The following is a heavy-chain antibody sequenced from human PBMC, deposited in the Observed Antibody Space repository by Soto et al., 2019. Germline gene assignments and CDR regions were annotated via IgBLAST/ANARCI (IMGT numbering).Heavy chain of an antibody. V-gene: IGHV1-69*12. Sequence: QVQLVQSGAEVKKPGSSVKVSCKASGGTFSSYAISWVRQAPGQGLEWMGGVIPIFGTPDYAQKFQGRVTITADESTSTAYMELSSLRSEDTAVYYCAFTLSANYYFGMDVWGQGTTVTVSS. CDR2: VIPIFGTP. CDR1: GGTFSSYA. D-gene: IGHD3-16*01. J-gene: IGHJ6*02. CDR3: AFTLSANYYFGMDV.